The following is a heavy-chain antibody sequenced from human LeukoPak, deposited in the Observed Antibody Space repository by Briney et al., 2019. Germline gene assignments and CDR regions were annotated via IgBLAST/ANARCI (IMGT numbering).Heavy chain of an antibody. CDR1: GFTLRNYW. D-gene: IGHD6-6*01. CDR3: ARYSSSSGGASYYLDY. J-gene: IGHJ4*01. V-gene: IGHV3-74*01. CDR2: ISGDGSVT. Sequence: GGSLRLSCTGSGFTLRNYWMHWVRQVSGKRLVCVSRISGDGSVTNYADSVQGRFTISRDNAENILYLQINNLRSEDTAVYYCARYSSSSGGASYYLDYWGHGTLVTVSS.